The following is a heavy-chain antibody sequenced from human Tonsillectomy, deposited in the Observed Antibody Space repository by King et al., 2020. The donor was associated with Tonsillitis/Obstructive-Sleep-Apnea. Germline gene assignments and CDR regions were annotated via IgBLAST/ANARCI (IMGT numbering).Heavy chain of an antibody. CDR2: IIPILGIA. V-gene: IGHV1-69*10. Sequence: QLVQSGAEVKKPGSSVKVSCKASGGTFSSYAISWVRQAPGQGLEWMGGIIPILGIANYAQKFQGRVTITADKSTSTAYMELSSLRSEDTAVYYCARNPLTTNYYYYGMDVWGQGTTVTVSS. CDR1: GGTFSSYA. J-gene: IGHJ6*02. CDR3: ARNPLTTNYYYYGMDV. D-gene: IGHD3-22*01.